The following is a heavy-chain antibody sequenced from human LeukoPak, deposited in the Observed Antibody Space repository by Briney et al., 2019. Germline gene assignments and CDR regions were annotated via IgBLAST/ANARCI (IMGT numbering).Heavy chain of an antibody. J-gene: IGHJ5*02. D-gene: IGHD6-13*01. CDR2: IDPNSGGR. V-gene: IGHV1-2*02. CDR3: ARASSSWSHSWFDP. CDR1: GYTFTGYY. Sequence: ASVKVSCKTSGYTFTGYYMHWVRQAPGQGLEWMGWIDPNSGGRNFAQNFEGRVTMTKDRSLTTAYMELSSLTFDDTAAYYCARASSSWSHSWFDPWGQGTLVTVSS.